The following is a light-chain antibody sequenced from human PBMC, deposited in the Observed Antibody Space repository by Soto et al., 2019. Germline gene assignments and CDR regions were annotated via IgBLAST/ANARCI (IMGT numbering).Light chain of an antibody. CDR1: QSVSNS. V-gene: IGKV3-20*01. Sequence: EIVLAQSPASLAFSPGAGATLSCRASQSVSNSLAWFQQKPGQAPRLLIYGASSRATGIPDRFSGSGSGTDFTLTISRLEPEDFAVYYCQQYGSSPTWTFGQGTKVEIK. CDR2: GAS. J-gene: IGKJ1*01. CDR3: QQYGSSPTWT.